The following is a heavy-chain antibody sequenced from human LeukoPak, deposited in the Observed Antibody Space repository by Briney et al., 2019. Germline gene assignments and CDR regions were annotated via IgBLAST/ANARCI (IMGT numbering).Heavy chain of an antibody. CDR3: ERDGSGYYVFDW. D-gene: IGHD3-22*01. CDR2: ITSSGETT. Sequence: PGGSLRLSCAASGFTFSSYAMSWVRQAQGKGLEWVSIITSSGETTYYADSVKGRLTISRNNSKNTVYLQMNSLRAEDTAVYYCERDGSGYYVFDWGGQGTLVTVPS. J-gene: IGHJ4*02. V-gene: IGHV3-23*01. CDR1: GFTFSSYA.